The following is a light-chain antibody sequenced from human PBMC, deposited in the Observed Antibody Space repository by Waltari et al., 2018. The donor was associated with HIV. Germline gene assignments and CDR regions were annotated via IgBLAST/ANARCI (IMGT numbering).Light chain of an antibody. CDR3: QLWDTSTDHYV. J-gene: IGLJ1*01. CDR1: NLGSHS. Sequence: SYILTQPPSVSVAPGKTPSLTCGGNNLGSHSVHWYQQKPGQAPVLVIYYNDDRPSGIPERFSGSKSGNTATLTISRVEAGDEADYYCQLWDTSTDHYVFGTGTKVTVL. CDR2: YND. V-gene: IGLV3-21*04.